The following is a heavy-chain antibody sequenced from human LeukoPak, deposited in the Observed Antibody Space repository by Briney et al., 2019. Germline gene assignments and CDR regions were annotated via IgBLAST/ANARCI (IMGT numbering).Heavy chain of an antibody. CDR1: GGSISSYY. J-gene: IGHJ4*02. Sequence: NPSETLSLTCTVSGGSISSYYWSWIRQPPGKGLEWIGYIYYSGSTNYNPSLKSRVTISVDTSKNQFSLKLTSVTAADAAVYYCARDRTTPYSSGWLDYWGQGSLVTDS. CDR2: IYYSGST. D-gene: IGHD6-19*01. CDR3: ARDRTTPYSSGWLDY. V-gene: IGHV4-59*01.